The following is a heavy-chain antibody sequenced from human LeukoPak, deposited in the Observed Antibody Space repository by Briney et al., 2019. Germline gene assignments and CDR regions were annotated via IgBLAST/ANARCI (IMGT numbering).Heavy chain of an antibody. CDR3: AKSRGSWTYYFDY. Sequence: GGSLRLSCAASEFSVGSNYMTWVRQAPGKGLEWVANIREDGNKDNYIDSVRGRFTISRDNSKNTLYLQMNSLRAEDTAVYYRAKSRGSWTYYFDYWGQGTLVTVSS. V-gene: IGHV3-7*03. CDR2: IREDGNKD. J-gene: IGHJ4*02. CDR1: EFSVGSNY. D-gene: IGHD6-13*01.